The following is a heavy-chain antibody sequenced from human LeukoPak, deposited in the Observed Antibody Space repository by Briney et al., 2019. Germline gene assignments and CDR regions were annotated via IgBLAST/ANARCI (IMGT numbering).Heavy chain of an antibody. CDR3: VGSRGWWGFDY. CDR2: ITTTGTYI. V-gene: IGHV3-21*01. Sequence: PGGSLRLSCAASGFSVSDYNMNWVRQAPGKALEWVSSITTTGTYIFYGDSVKGRFTISRDNAKNSLYLQMNGLRAEDTAVYYCVGSRGWWGFDYWGQGTLVTVSS. CDR1: GFSVSDYN. J-gene: IGHJ4*02. D-gene: IGHD6-19*01.